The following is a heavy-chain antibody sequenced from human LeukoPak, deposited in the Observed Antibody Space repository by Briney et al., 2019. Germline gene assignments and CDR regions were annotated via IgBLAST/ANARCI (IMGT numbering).Heavy chain of an antibody. Sequence: KSSETLSLTCTVSGVSISSTAYFWGWIRQPPGKGLEWIGSILYSGSTYNNPSLMSRVTTSVDTSKNQFSLKLSSVTAADTAVYYYARTGFVGVSDHDAFDIWGRGTAVTVSS. CDR3: ARTGFVGVSDHDAFDI. D-gene: IGHD3-16*01. J-gene: IGHJ3*02. CDR1: GVSISSTAYF. CDR2: ILYSGST. V-gene: IGHV4-39*01.